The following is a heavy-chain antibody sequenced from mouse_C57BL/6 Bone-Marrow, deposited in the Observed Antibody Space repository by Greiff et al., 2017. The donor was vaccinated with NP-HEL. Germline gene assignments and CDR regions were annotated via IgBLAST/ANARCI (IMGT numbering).Heavy chain of an antibody. V-gene: IGHV1-47*01. J-gene: IGHJ3*01. Sequence: QVQLKESGAELVKPGASVKMSCKASGYTFTTYPIEWMKQNHGKSLEWIGNFHPYNDDTKYNEKFKGKATLTVEKSSSTVYLELSRLTSDDSAVNYGARGIYDGYYAWFAYWGQGTLVTVSA. CDR3: ARGIYDGYYAWFAY. CDR1: GYTFTTYP. D-gene: IGHD2-3*01. CDR2: FHPYNDDT.